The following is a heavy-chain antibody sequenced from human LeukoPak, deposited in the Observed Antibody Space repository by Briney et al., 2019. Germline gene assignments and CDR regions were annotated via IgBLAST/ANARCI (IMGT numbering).Heavy chain of an antibody. V-gene: IGHV4-59*01. CDR1: CDSISSYY. CDR2: ISYSGST. CDR3: ARALAPYGDYAFDY. D-gene: IGHD4-17*01. Sequence: SETLSLTCTVSCDSISSYYWTWIRQPPGKGLEWIGHISYSGSTNYNPSLKSRVTISVDTSKSQFSLKLSSVTAADTAVYYCARALAPYGDYAFDYWGQGTMVTVSS. J-gene: IGHJ4*02.